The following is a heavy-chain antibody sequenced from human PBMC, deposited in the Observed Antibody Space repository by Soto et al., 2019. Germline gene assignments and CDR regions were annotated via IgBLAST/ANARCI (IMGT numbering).Heavy chain of an antibody. V-gene: IGHV3-23*01. CDR3: AKDLDWNYGIDY. J-gene: IGHJ4*02. CDR2: ISGSGGST. D-gene: IGHD1-7*01. Sequence: PGGSMRLSCAASGFTFSSYAMSWVRQAPGKGLEWVSAISGSGGSTYYADSVKGRFTISRDNSKNTLYLQMNSLRAEDTAVYYCAKDLDWNYGIDYWGQGTLVTVSS. CDR1: GFTFSSYA.